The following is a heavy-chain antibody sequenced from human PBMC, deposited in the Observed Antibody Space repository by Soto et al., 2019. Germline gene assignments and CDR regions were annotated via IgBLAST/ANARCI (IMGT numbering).Heavy chain of an antibody. J-gene: IGHJ4*02. V-gene: IGHV3-64*01. CDR1: GFTFSSYD. Sequence: EVQLAESGGGMVQPGGSLRLSCVASGFTFSSYDMHWVRQAPGKGLEYVSSISSNGGTTYYANSVKGRFTISRDNSKNTLYLQMGSLRAEDMAVYYCVRRVSGNYDYWGQGTLVTVSS. CDR2: ISSNGGTT. D-gene: IGHD1-7*01. CDR3: VRRVSGNYDY.